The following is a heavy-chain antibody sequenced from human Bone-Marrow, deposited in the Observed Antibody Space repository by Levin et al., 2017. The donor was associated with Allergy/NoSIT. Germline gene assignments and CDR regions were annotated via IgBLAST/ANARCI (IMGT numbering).Heavy chain of an antibody. Sequence: GGSLRLSCAASGFTFSSYSMNWVRQAPGKGLEWVSSISSSSSYIYYADSVKGRFTISRDNAKNSLYLQMNSLRAEDTAVYYCARDLKPYYYGSGKGYWGQGTLVTVSS. J-gene: IGHJ4*02. CDR2: ISSSSSYI. V-gene: IGHV3-21*01. CDR3: ARDLKPYYYGSGKGY. D-gene: IGHD3-10*01. CDR1: GFTFSSYS.